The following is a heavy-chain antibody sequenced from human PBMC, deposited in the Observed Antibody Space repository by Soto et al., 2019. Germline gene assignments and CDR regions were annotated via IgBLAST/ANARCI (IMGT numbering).Heavy chain of an antibody. CDR3: ASGRVLRYCAWLFLFDY. V-gene: IGHV1-69*01. J-gene: IGHJ4*02. CDR1: GGTFSSYA. Sequence: QVQLVQSGAEVKKPGSSVKVSCKASGGTFSSYAISWVRQAPGQGLEWMGGIIPIVGTANYAQKFQGRVTITADESTSTAYMELSSLRSEDTAVYYCASGRVLRYCAWLFLFDYWGQGTLVTVSS. D-gene: IGHD3-9*01. CDR2: IIPIVGTA.